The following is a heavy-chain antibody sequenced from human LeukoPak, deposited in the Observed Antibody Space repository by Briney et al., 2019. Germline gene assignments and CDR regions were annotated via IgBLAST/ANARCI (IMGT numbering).Heavy chain of an antibody. V-gene: IGHV4-61*02. Sequence: PSETLYLTCTVSGGSNSSGSYYWSWIRQPAGKGLEWIGRIYTSGSTNYNPSLKSRVTISVDTSKNQFSLKLSSVTAADTAVYYCARVRGWDKNYFDYWGQGTLVTVSS. CDR3: ARVRGWDKNYFDY. CDR2: IYTSGST. CDR1: GGSNSSGSYY. J-gene: IGHJ4*02. D-gene: IGHD1-26*01.